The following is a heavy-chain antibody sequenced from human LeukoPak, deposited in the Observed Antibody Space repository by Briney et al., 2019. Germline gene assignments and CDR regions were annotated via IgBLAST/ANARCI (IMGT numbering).Heavy chain of an antibody. CDR2: IYTSGTT. V-gene: IGHV4-4*07. D-gene: IGHD3-10*01. Sequence: SSETLSLTCTASGGSISSYYWSWIRQPAGKGLEWIGRIYTSGTTNYNPSLKSRVTMSVDTSKNQFSLKLSSVTAADTAVYYCARDRYGSGSFDYWGQGTLVTVSS. J-gene: IGHJ4*02. CDR1: GGSISSYY. CDR3: ARDRYGSGSFDY.